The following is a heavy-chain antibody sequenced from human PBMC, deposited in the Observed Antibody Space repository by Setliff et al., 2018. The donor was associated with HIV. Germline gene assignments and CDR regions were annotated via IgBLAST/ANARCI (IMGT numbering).Heavy chain of an antibody. J-gene: IGHJ4*02. CDR1: GGSISSGSYY. D-gene: IGHD2-2*01. V-gene: IGHV4-39*06. CDR2: IYYTGST. CDR3: ATHCTSTSCYSAGLDY. Sequence: PSETLSLTCAVSGGSISSGSYYWGWIRQPPGKGLEWIGSIYYTGSTYYNPSLKSRVTISVDTSKNQFTLNLNSVTAADTAVYYCATHCTSTSCYSAGLDYWGQGTLVTVSS.